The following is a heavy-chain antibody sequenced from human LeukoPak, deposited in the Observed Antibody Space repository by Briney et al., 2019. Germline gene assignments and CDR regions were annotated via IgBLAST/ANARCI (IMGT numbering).Heavy chain of an antibody. CDR1: GDSISGYS. Sequence: SETLSLTCSVSGDSISGYSWSWIRQSPGKGLEWIGNITNYSPSLKTRVSISLDKSNNQFSLKLSSVTAADTAVYYCARRDGYNENAFDIWGQGTMVTVSS. CDR2: IT. V-gene: IGHV4-59*01. D-gene: IGHD5-24*01. CDR3: ARRDGYNENAFDI. J-gene: IGHJ3*02.